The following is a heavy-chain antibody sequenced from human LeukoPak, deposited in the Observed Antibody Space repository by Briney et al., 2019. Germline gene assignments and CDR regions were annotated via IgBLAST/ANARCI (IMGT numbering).Heavy chain of an antibody. V-gene: IGHV4-39*01. D-gene: IGHD3-22*01. CDR3: ASPQYYYDLYYFDY. Sequence: SETLSLTCTVSGVSISSSSYYWGWIRQPPGKMLEWIGSIYYSGSTYYNPSLKSRVTISVDTSKNPFSLKLSSVTAADTAVYYCASPQYYYDLYYFDYWGQGTLVTVSS. CDR1: GVSISSSSYY. CDR2: IYYSGST. J-gene: IGHJ4*02.